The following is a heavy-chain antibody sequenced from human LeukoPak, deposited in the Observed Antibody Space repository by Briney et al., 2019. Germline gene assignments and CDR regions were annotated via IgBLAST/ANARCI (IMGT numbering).Heavy chain of an antibody. CDR2: IYPGDSDT. CDR3: ARGRVRGVIRGALDI. V-gene: IGHV5-51*01. J-gene: IGHJ3*02. Sequence: GESLKISCKGSGYSFTSYWIGWVRQMPGKGLEWMGIIYPGDSDTRYSPSFQGQVTTPADKSISTAYLQWSSLKASDTAMYYCARGRVRGVIRGALDIWGQATMVTV. D-gene: IGHD3-10*01. CDR1: GYSFTSYW.